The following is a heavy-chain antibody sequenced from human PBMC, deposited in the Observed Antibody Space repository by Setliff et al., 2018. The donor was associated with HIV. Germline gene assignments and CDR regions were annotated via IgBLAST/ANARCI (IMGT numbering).Heavy chain of an antibody. CDR1: GYTFTAYY. V-gene: IGHV1-2*02. CDR3: ARVLLITNAVYGVVSNQFDP. Sequence: ASVKVSCKASGYTFTAYYMHWVRQAPGQGLEWMGWINPNSGGTNYAQKFQGRVTMTRDTSINTAYMELSRLRSDDTAVYYCARVLLITNAVYGVVSNQFDPWGQGTLVTVSS. CDR2: INPNSGGT. D-gene: IGHD3-3*01. J-gene: IGHJ5*02.